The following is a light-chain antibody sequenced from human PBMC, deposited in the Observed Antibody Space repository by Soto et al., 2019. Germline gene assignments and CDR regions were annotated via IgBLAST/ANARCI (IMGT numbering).Light chain of an antibody. CDR1: SRDVGHYIY. Sequence: QSALTQPASVSGSPGQSITISCTGTSRDVGHYIYVSWYQQHPGKAPKLIIYEVTNRPSGVSNRFSGSKSANTASLTISGLQAEDEADYYCSSYTDFRTIIFGGGTKVTVL. CDR3: SSYTDFRTII. V-gene: IGLV2-14*01. CDR2: EVT. J-gene: IGLJ2*01.